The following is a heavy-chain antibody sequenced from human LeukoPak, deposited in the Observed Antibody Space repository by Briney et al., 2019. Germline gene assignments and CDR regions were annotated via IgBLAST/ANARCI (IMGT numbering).Heavy chain of an antibody. CDR1: GGSVSSGSYY. V-gene: IGHV4-61*01. Sequence: SETLSLTCTVSGGSVSSGSYYWSWIRQPPGKGLEWIGYIYYSGSTNYNPSLKSRVTISVDTSKNQFSLKLSSVTAVDTAVYYCAREPLYYDSSGPDAFDIWGQGTMVTVSS. J-gene: IGHJ3*02. D-gene: IGHD3-22*01. CDR3: AREPLYYDSSGPDAFDI. CDR2: IYYSGST.